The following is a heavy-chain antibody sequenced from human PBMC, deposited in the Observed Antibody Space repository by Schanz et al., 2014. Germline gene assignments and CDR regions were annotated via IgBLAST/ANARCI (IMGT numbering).Heavy chain of an antibody. J-gene: IGHJ3*01. D-gene: IGHD5-12*01. CDR3: ARDGGRDGYNLAFDV. CDR2: ISANSGGT. V-gene: IGHV1-2*02. Sequence: QVQLVQSGAEVKKPGASVKVSCKASGYTFTDYYIHWVRQAPGQGLEWMGWISANSGGTNYAQKFQGRVTMTRDTSISTAYMELNSLRAEDTAVYFCARDGGRDGYNLAFDVWGQGTLVTVSS. CDR1: GYTFTDYY.